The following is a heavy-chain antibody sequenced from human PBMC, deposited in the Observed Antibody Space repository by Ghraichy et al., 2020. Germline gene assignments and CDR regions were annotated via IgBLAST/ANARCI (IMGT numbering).Heavy chain of an antibody. J-gene: IGHJ4*02. CDR1: GFTFTDYW. V-gene: IGHV3-74*01. Sequence: LSLTCAASGFTFTDYWMHWVRQAPGKGLVWVSRIYIDESSATYADSVKGRFTISRDNAKNTLFLQMNSLRVDDTAIYYCASSAVTSYYGTALDYWGQGNLVTVSS. D-gene: IGHD1-26*01. CDR3: ASSAVTSYYGTALDY. CDR2: IYIDESSA.